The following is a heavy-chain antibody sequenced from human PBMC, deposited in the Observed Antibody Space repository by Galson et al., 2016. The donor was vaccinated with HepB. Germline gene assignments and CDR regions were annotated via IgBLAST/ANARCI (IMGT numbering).Heavy chain of an antibody. CDR2: VSRSSSYI. J-gene: IGHJ6*02. Sequence: SLRLSCAASGFTFSTYTMNWVRQAPGKGLEWVSSVSRSSSYIFYADSVKGRFTLSRDNAKNSLYLQMNSLRAEDTAVYYCARERHDYGDYGYYYNYGMDDWGQGTTVTVSS. D-gene: IGHD4-17*01. CDR1: GFTFSTYT. V-gene: IGHV3-21*01. CDR3: ARERHDYGDYGYYYNYGMDD.